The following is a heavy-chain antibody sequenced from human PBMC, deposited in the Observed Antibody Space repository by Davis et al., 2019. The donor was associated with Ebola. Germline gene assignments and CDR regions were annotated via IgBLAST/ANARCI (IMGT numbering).Heavy chain of an antibody. J-gene: IGHJ4*02. V-gene: IGHV1-69*06. Sequence: AASVKVSCKASGYTFTGYYMHWVRRAPGQGLEWMGGIIPLFGTTNYAQKFRGRVMITADKSTRIAYMELNSLTSEDTAVYYCARGPSVATAHYFDYWGQGTLVTVSS. D-gene: IGHD2-21*02. CDR2: IIPLFGTT. CDR3: ARGPSVATAHYFDY. CDR1: GYTFTGYY.